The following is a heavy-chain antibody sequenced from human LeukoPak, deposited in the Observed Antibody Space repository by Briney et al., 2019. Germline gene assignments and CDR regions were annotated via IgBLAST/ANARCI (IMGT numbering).Heavy chain of an antibody. Sequence: RASVKVSCKASGYTFTSYGISWVRQAPGQGLEWMGWISAYNGNTNYAQKLQGRVTMTTDTSTSTAYMELRSLRSDDTAVYYCARAYGGTSTEGHDVFVIWGQGTMATVSS. V-gene: IGHV1-18*01. CDR3: ARAYGGTSTEGHDVFVI. D-gene: IGHD4-23*01. J-gene: IGHJ3*02. CDR1: GYTFTSYG. CDR2: ISAYNGNT.